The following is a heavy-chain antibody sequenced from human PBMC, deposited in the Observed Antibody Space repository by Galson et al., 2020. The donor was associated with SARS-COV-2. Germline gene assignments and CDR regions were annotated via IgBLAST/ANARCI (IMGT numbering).Heavy chain of an antibody. CDR2: ISSSSSTI. Sequence: GESLKISCAASGFTFSSYSMNWVRQAPGKGLEWVSYISSSSSTIYYADSVKGRFTISRDNAKNSLYLQMNSLRAEDTAVYYCARFEVGASHWGQGTLVTVSS. J-gene: IGHJ4*02. CDR1: GFTFSSYS. CDR3: ARFEVGASH. D-gene: IGHD1-26*01. V-gene: IGHV3-48*04.